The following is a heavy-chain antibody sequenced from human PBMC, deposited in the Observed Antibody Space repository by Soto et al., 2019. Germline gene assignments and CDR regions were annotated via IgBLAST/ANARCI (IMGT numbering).Heavy chain of an antibody. CDR1: GGSISSGDYY. V-gene: IGHV4-30-4*01. CDR3: ARERGGSGYGPVYFDY. D-gene: IGHD5-12*01. J-gene: IGHJ4*02. Sequence: SETLSLTCTVSGGSISSGDYYWSWIRQPPGKGLEWIGYIYYSGSTYYNPSLKSRVTISVDTSKNQFSLKLSSVTAADTAVYYCARERGGSGYGPVYFDYWGQGTLVTVSS. CDR2: IYYSGST.